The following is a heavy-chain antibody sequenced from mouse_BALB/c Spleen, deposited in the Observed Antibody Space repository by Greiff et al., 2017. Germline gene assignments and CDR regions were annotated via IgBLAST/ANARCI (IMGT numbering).Heavy chain of an antibody. CDR1: GYSITSGYY. CDR2: ISYDGSN. D-gene: IGHD2-2*01. V-gene: IGHV3-6*02. CDR3: AREATMVTTRTLAY. Sequence: EVKLVESGPGLVKPSQSLSLTCSVTGYSITSGYYWNWIRQFPGNKLEWMGYISYDGSNNYNPSLKNRISITRDTSKNQFFLKLNSVTTEDTATYYCAREATMVTTRTLAYWGQGTLVTVSA. J-gene: IGHJ3*01.